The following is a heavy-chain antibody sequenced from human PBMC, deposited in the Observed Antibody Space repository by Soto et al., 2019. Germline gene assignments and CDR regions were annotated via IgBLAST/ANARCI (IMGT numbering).Heavy chain of an antibody. V-gene: IGHV1-69*12. D-gene: IGHD6-19*01. J-gene: IGHJ6*02. CDR3: AKGAVAGTPTSYYYYGMDV. CDR1: GGTFRTYA. Sequence: QVQLLQSGAEVKKPGSSVRVSCEASGGTFRTYAISWVRQAPGQGLEWMGEIIPIFGKVNYAQKFQGRVTITADESTTTVYMDPRSLTSEDTAVYYCAKGAVAGTPTSYYYYGMDVWGQGTTVTVS. CDR2: IIPIFGKV.